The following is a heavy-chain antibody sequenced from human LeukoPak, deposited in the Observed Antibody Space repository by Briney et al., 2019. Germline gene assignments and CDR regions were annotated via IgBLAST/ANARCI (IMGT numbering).Heavy chain of an antibody. CDR1: GGSFSGYF. CDR2: INRSGST. D-gene: IGHD2-2*01. V-gene: IGHV4-34*01. J-gene: IGHJ3*02. CDR3: ARDPDCSSTSCRGPDAFDI. Sequence: SETLSLTCAISGGSFSGYFWSWFRQPPGKGLEWIGEINRSGSTNYNSSLSLKGRVTISVDTSKNQFSLKLSSVTAADTAVYYCARDPDCSSTSCRGPDAFDIWGQGTMVTVSS.